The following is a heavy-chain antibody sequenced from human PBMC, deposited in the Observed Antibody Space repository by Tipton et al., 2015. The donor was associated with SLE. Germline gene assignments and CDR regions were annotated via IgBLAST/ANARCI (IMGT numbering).Heavy chain of an antibody. CDR2: IFYTGRT. CDR3: ARDYMDYRIFDN. Sequence: TLSLTCTVSGGSISSRTYYWGWVRQPPGKGLEWIGSIFYTGRTYPNPSLRSRVTISIDTSGNQFSLKVKSVTAADTAVYYCARDYMDYRIFDNWGQGTLVAVSS. V-gene: IGHV4-39*07. D-gene: IGHD4-11*01. CDR1: GGSISSRTYY. J-gene: IGHJ4*02.